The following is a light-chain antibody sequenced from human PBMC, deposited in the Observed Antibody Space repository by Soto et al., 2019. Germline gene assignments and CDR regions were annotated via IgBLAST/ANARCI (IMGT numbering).Light chain of an antibody. CDR2: TAS. CDR3: QNCNLAPPT. Sequence: IQMPRSPSSLPASLGASVSISGRASPPISGFLAWYQQRPGEAPRLLIHTASVLQSGVPSRFSGSRSKTNFTLTISSLQPEEVATYDGQNCNLAPPTFGQGTRLEIK. CDR1: PPISGF. V-gene: IGKV1-27*01. J-gene: IGKJ5*01.